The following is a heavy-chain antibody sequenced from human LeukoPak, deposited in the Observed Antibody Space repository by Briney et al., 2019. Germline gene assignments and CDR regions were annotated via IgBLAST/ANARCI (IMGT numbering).Heavy chain of an antibody. D-gene: IGHD4-17*01. CDR1: GFTFSSYG. V-gene: IGHV3-30*18. Sequence: PGGSLRLSCAASGFTFSSYGMHWVRQAPGKGLEWVAVISYDGSIEYYADSVKGRFTISRDNSKNTLYLQMNSLRPDDTAVYYCAKYWIPTVTFPDYWGQGTLVTVPS. J-gene: IGHJ4*02. CDR3: AKYWIPTVTFPDY. CDR2: ISYDGSIE.